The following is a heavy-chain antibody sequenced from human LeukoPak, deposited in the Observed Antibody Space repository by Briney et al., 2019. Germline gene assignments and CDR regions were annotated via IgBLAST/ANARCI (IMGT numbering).Heavy chain of an antibody. Sequence: GGSLRLSCAASGFTFSSYWMSWVRQAPGKGLEWVANIKQDGSEKYYVDSVKGRFTISRDNAKNSLYLQMNSLRAEDTAVYYWARDLGYGSGSFFDYWGQGTMVTVSS. CDR1: GFTFSSYW. J-gene: IGHJ4*02. CDR3: ARDLGYGSGSFFDY. D-gene: IGHD3-10*01. CDR2: IKQDGSEK. V-gene: IGHV3-7*01.